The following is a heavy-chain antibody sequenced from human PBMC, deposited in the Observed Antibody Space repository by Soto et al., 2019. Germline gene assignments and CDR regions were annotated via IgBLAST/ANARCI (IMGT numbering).Heavy chain of an antibody. CDR2: IYHSGST. D-gene: IGHD4-4*01. J-gene: IGHJ3*02. CDR1: GYSISTGFN. V-gene: IGHV4-38-2*02. Sequence: SETLSLTSAVSGYSISTGFNWAWIRQPPGKGLEWIGSIYHSGSTYYNLSLNSRVTISSDASKNQISLKLSSGTAADTALYYCSREVLQNSFDIWGQGTMVTVSS. CDR3: SREVLQNSFDI.